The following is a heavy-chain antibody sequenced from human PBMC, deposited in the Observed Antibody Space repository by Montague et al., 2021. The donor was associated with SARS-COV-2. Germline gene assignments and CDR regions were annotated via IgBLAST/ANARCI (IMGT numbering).Heavy chain of an antibody. CDR2: IWYDGSNK. V-gene: IGHV3-33*06. J-gene: IGHJ4*02. D-gene: IGHD2-2*01. Sequence: SLRLSWAASGFTFSSYGMHWVRQAPGKGLEWVAVIWYDGSNKYHVDSVKGRFTISRDNSKNTLYLQMDSLRAEDTAVYYCAKDFSGGYCSSTGCYVDYWGQGTLVIVSS. CDR1: GFTFSSYG. CDR3: AKDFSGGYCSSTGCYVDY.